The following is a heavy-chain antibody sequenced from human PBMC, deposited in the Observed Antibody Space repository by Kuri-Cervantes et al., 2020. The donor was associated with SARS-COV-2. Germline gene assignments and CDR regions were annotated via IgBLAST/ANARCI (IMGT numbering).Heavy chain of an antibody. J-gene: IGHJ4*02. D-gene: IGHD5-24*01. Sequence: SETLSLTCIVSDDSISSSPFYWSWIRQPPGKGLEWIANIFYSGGSSYNPSLKSRLTISADTSKNEFSLKLKSVTAADTAVYYCARGGYSYEYWGQGTRVTVSS. CDR1: DDSISSSPFY. CDR2: IFYSGGS. CDR3: ARGGYSYEY. V-gene: IGHV4-61*01.